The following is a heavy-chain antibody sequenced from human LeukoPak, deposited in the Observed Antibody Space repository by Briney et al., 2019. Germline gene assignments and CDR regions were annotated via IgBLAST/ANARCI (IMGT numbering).Heavy chain of an antibody. D-gene: IGHD3-16*01. CDR3: ARRRIRFWYFDL. J-gene: IGHJ2*01. CDR1: GGSVSNSSYY. Sequence: SETLSLTCTVSGGSVSNSSYYWGWIRQPPGKGLEWIGSVYYSGSTYYNPSLKSRVTISVDTSKNQFSLKLSSVTAADTAVYYCARRRIRFWYFDLWGRGTLVTVSS. V-gene: IGHV4-39*01. CDR2: VYYSGST.